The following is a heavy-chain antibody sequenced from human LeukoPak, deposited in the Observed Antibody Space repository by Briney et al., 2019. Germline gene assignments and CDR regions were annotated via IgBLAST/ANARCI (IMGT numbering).Heavy chain of an antibody. CDR2: ISSSGSTI. Sequence: PGGSLRLSRAASGFTFSSYEMNWVRQAPGKGLEWVSYISSSGSTIYYADSVKGRFTISRDNAKNSLYLQMNSLRAEDTAVYYCASVAATRYYYYYGMDVWGKGTTVTVSS. CDR3: ASVAATRYYYYYGMDV. D-gene: IGHD2-15*01. V-gene: IGHV3-48*03. CDR1: GFTFSSYE. J-gene: IGHJ6*04.